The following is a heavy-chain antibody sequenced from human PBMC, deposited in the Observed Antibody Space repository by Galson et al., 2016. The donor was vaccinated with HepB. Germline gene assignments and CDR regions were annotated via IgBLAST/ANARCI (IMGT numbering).Heavy chain of an antibody. CDR1: GYTFSTDW. D-gene: IGHD4/OR15-4a*01. CDR2: IYPHDSDT. Sequence: QSGAEVKKPGESLKISCKGSGYTFSTDWIGWVRQLPGKGLKWMGVIYPHDSDTRYSPSFQGQVTISADKSVSTAYLQWSSLKASDTAMYFCARRGGATYGDWGQGTLVTVSS. CDR3: ARRGGATYGD. J-gene: IGHJ4*02. V-gene: IGHV5-51*01.